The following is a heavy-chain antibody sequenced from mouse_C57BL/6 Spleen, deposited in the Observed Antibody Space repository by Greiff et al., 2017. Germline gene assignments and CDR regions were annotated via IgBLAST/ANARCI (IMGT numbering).Heavy chain of an antibody. CDR1: GFTFSSYA. J-gene: IGHJ3*01. CDR3: ARDQDYDSSWFAY. Sequence: EVQGVESGGGLVKPGGSLKLSCAASGFTFSSYAMSWVRQTPEKRLEWVATISDGGSYTYYPDNVKGRFTISRDNAKNNLYLQMSHLKSEDTAMYYCARDQDYDSSWFAYWGQGTLVTVSA. V-gene: IGHV5-4*01. D-gene: IGHD2-4*01. CDR2: ISDGGSYT.